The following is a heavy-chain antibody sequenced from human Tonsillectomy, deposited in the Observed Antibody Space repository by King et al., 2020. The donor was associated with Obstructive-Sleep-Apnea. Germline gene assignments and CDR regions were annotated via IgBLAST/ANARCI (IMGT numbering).Heavy chain of an antibody. J-gene: IGHJ5*02. CDR3: ARIVVVTLSGVGWFDP. Sequence: VQLQESGPGLVKPSETLSLTCTVSGGSISSYYWSWIRQPPGKGLEWIGYIYYSGSTNYNPSLKSRVTISVDTSKNQFSLKLSSVTAADTAVYYCARIVVVTLSGVGWFDPWGQGTLVTVSS. CDR2: IYYSGST. CDR1: GGSISSYY. V-gene: IGHV4-59*01. D-gene: IGHD2-21*02.